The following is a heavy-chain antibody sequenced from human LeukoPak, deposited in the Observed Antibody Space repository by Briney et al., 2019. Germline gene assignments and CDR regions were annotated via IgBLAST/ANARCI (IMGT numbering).Heavy chain of an antibody. V-gene: IGHV4-38-2*02. J-gene: IGHJ5*02. CDR2: IFPSGTN. Sequence: SETLSLTCTVSGYSITSGYYWGWIRQPPGKGLEWIGSIFPSGTNYYNPSLKSRVTTSVDTSKNQFSLNLKSVTAADTAVYYCATAIAAAGRGWFDPWGQGTLVTVSS. CDR1: GYSITSGYY. CDR3: ATAIAAAGRGWFDP. D-gene: IGHD6-13*01.